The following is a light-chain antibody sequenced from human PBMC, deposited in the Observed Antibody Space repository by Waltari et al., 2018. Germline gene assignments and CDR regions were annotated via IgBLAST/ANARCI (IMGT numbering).Light chain of an antibody. V-gene: IGLV2-14*03. J-gene: IGLJ1*01. Sequence: QSALTQPASVSGSPGQSITISCTGTSSDVCTYDYVSWYQQHPGKAPKLMIYDFTKRPSGIANRFSGSKSGNTASLTISGLQAEDEADYYGSSYTTSSTVYVFGTGTKVTVL. CDR3: SSYTTSSTVYV. CDR2: DFT. CDR1: SSDVCTYDY.